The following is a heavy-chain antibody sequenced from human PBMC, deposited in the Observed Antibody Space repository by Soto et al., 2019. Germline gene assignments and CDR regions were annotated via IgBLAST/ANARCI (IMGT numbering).Heavy chain of an antibody. J-gene: IGHJ4*02. D-gene: IGHD1-20*01. CDR3: VRGSVYNWRGDF. V-gene: IGHV3-23*01. CDR2: MSRDGGVT. CDR1: GFTFSNYG. Sequence: PGGSLRLSCAASGFTFSNYGMTWVRQAPGKGLEWVSGMSRDGGVTDYTDSVKGRFTISRDNAKNTLSLQMNSLRAEDTAVYYCVRGSVYNWRGDFSGQGTLVTVSS.